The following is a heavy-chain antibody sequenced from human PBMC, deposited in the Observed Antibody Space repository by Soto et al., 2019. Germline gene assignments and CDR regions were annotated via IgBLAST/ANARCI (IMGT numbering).Heavy chain of an antibody. D-gene: IGHD2-2*02. CDR3: ARGPAAIFYYYYGMDV. V-gene: IGHV4-34*01. CDR1: GASFSGYY. J-gene: IGHJ6*02. Sequence: SETLSLTCAVYGASFSGYYWSWIRQPPGKGLEWIGEINHSGSTNYNPSLKSRVTISVDTSKNQFSLKLSSVTAADTAVYYCARGPAAIFYYYYGMDVWGQGTTVTVSS. CDR2: INHSGST.